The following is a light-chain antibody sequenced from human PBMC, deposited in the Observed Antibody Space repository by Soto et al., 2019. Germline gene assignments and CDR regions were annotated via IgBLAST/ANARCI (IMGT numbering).Light chain of an antibody. CDR2: WAF. CDR3: QQYYTTPPT. J-gene: IGKJ4*01. CDR1: QSVLYSSNSKNY. Sequence: DIVMTQSPDSLAVSLGERATINCKSSQSVLYSSNSKNYLAGYQQKPGQPPKLLIYWAFTRESGVPDRVSGSGSGTDFTLTISSLQAEDVGVYYCQQYYTTPPTFGGGTRVEIK. V-gene: IGKV4-1*01.